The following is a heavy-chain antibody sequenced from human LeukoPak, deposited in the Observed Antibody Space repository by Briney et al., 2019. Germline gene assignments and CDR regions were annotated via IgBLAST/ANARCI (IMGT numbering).Heavy chain of an antibody. J-gene: IGHJ5*02. CDR1: GGSISSSSYY. CDR3: ARGRDSLYVWGSYRYNGWFDP. Sequence: PSETLSLTCTVSGGSISSSSYYWGWIRQPPGKGLEWIGSIYYSGSTYYNPSLKSRVTISVDTSKNQFSLKLSSVTAADTAVYYCARGRDSLYVWGSYRYNGWFDPWGQGTLVTVSS. V-gene: IGHV4-39*07. D-gene: IGHD3-16*02. CDR2: IYYSGST.